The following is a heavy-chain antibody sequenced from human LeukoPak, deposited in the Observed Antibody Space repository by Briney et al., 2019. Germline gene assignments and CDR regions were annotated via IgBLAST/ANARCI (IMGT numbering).Heavy chain of an antibody. V-gene: IGHV3-23*01. CDR1: GFTFSSYA. Sequence: GGSLRLSCAASGFTFSSYAMSWVRQAPGKGLEWVSAISGSGGSTHYADSVKGRFTISRDNSKNTLYLQMDSLRAEDTAVYYCAKDSPLVGATPRYFDYWGQGTLVTVSS. CDR3: AKDSPLVGATPRYFDY. CDR2: ISGSGGST. D-gene: IGHD1-26*01. J-gene: IGHJ4*02.